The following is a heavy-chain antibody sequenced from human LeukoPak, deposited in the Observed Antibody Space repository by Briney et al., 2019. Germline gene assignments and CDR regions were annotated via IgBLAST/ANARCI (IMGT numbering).Heavy chain of an antibody. CDR1: GYTFTSYG. D-gene: IGHD5-12*01. CDR2: ISAYNGNT. CDR3: ARDPTPPLYSGYDDYYYGMDV. Sequence: ASVTVSFTAAGYTFTSYGISWVRQAPGQGLEWMGWISAYNGNTNYAQKLQGRVTMTTDTSTSTAYMELRSLRSDDTAVYYCARDPTPPLYSGYDDYYYGMDVWGQGTTVTVSS. V-gene: IGHV1-18*01. J-gene: IGHJ6*02.